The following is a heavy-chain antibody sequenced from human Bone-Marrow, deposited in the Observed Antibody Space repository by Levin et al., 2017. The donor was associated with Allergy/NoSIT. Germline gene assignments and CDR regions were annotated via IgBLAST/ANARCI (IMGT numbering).Heavy chain of an antibody. CDR2: IKSKTDGGTT. V-gene: IGHV3-15*01. CDR3: TTYRSTSYYFDH. J-gene: IGHJ4*02. CDR1: GFTFSNAW. Sequence: AGGSLRLSCAASGFTFSNAWMSWVRQAPGKGLEWVGRIKSKTDGGTTEYAASVKGRFTISRDDSRDTLYLQMNSLKTEDTAVYYCTTYRSTSYYFDHWGQGTLVTVSS. D-gene: IGHD1-26*01.